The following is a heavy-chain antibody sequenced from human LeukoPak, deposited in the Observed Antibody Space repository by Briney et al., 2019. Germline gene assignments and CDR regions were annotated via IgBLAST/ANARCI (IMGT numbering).Heavy chain of an antibody. CDR2: IYNSGST. CDR1: GGSISSYY. CDR3: ATSSHDLLDTDY. Sequence: KPSATLSLTCTVSGGSISSYYWSWIRQPPGKGLEWIGYIYNSGSTNYNPSLRSRVTISVDTSKKQFSLKLSSVTAADTAVYYCATSSHDLLDTDYWGQGTLVTVSS. J-gene: IGHJ4*02. D-gene: IGHD3-22*01. V-gene: IGHV4-59*01.